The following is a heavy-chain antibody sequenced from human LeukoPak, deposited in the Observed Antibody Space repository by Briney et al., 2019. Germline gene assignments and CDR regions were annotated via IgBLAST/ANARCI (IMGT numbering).Heavy chain of an antibody. Sequence: GGSLRLSCAASGFTFSSYAMHWVGQAPAKGLEWVAFIRYDGSNKYYADSVKGRFTISRDNSKNTLYLQMNSLRAEDTAVYYCAKDGARFYGSGSYFSYYYYYMDVWGKGTTVTISS. D-gene: IGHD3-10*01. CDR2: IRYDGSNK. J-gene: IGHJ6*03. V-gene: IGHV3-30*02. CDR1: GFTFSSYA. CDR3: AKDGARFYGSGSYFSYYYYYMDV.